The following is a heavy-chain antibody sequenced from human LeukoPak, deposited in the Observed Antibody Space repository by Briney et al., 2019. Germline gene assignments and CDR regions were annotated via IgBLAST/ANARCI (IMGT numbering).Heavy chain of an antibody. D-gene: IGHD6-13*01. CDR2: IIPIFGTA. J-gene: IGHJ4*02. CDR3: AREGFGGGRIAAAGYYFDY. Sequence: ASVKVSCKASGGTFSSYAISWVRQAPGQGLEWTGGIIPIFGTANYAQKFQGRVTITADESTSTAYMELSSLRSEDTAVYYCAREGFGGGRIAAAGYYFDYWGQGTLVTVSS. CDR1: GGTFSSYA. V-gene: IGHV1-69*13.